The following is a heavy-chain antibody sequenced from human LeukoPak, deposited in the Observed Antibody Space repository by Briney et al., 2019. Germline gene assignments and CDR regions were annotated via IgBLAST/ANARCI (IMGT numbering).Heavy chain of an antibody. CDR3: ASDLGGVATRDY. J-gene: IGHJ4*02. CDR1: GYTFTGYY. Sequence: ASVKASCKASGYTFTGYYMHWVRQAPGQGLEWMGWINPNSGGTNYAQKFQGRVTMTRDTSISTAYMELSRLRSDDTAVYYCASDLGGVATRDYWGQGTLVTVSS. CDR2: INPNSGGT. V-gene: IGHV1-2*02. D-gene: IGHD5-12*01.